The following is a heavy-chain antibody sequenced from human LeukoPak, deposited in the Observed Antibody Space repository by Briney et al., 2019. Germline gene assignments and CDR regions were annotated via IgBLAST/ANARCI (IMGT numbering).Heavy chain of an antibody. J-gene: IGHJ1*01. V-gene: IGHV3-48*03. CDR1: GFTFRRYE. CDR2: ISSSGNII. CDR3: QRESSSDNDDYYHNPEYLQH. Sequence: GGSLRLSCAASGFTFRRYEMNWVRQAPGKGLEWIAYISSSGNIIYYSDSVKGRFTISRDNANSSLYLQMNSLSAEDTAVYCCQRESSSDNDDYYHNPEYLQHWGQGTLVTVSS. D-gene: IGHD3-10*01.